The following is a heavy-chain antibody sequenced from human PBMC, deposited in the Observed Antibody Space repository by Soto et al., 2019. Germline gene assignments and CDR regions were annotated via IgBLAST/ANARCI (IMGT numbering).Heavy chain of an antibody. CDR3: AKDTSGRLAGWFDP. D-gene: IGHD2-8*02. CDR1: GFTFDDYA. V-gene: IGHV3-9*01. J-gene: IGHJ5*02. CDR2: ISWNRGSL. Sequence: EVQLVESGGGLVQPGRSLRLSCAASGFTFDDYAMHWVRQAPGKGLEWVSGISWNRGSLGYADSVKGRFTISRDNAKNSPDLQRNSLRAEDTALYYCAKDTSGRLAGWFDPWGQGTLVTVSS.